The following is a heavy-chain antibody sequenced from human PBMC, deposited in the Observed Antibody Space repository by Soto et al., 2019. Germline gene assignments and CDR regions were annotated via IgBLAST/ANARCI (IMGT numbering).Heavy chain of an antibody. CDR2: IYTSGST. V-gene: IGHV4-4*07. D-gene: IGHD5-12*01. J-gene: IGHJ3*02. Sequence: PSETLSLTCTVSGGSISSYYWSWIRQPAGKGLEWIGRIYTSGSTNYNPSLKSRVTMSVDTSKNQFSLKLSSVTAADTAVYYCARDRVEMATDDAFDIWGQGTMVTVSS. CDR3: ARDRVEMATDDAFDI. CDR1: GGSISSYY.